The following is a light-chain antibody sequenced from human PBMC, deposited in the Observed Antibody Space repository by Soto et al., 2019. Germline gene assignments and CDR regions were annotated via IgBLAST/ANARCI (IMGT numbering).Light chain of an antibody. V-gene: IGKV3-11*01. CDR3: QQRSGWLPIT. CDR2: DVS. Sequence: VLTQSRATRTLSPGEKATHYSRASQSVSESLAWYQQKPGQAPRLLIYDVSYRATGIPVRFSGSGSGTDFTLTISSLEHEDFAVYYCQQRSGWLPITFGQGTQLDIK. J-gene: IGKJ5*01. CDR1: QSVSES.